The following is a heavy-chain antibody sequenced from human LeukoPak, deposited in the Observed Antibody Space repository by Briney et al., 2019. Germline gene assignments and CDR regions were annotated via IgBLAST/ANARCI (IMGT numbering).Heavy chain of an antibody. CDR1: GVSISSSSYY. CDR2: IYYSGST. CDR3: ARGYSYGYFDY. Sequence: SETLSLTCNVSGVSISSSSYYWGWIRQPPGKGLEWIGYIYYSGSTNYNPSLKSRVTISVDTSKNQFSLKLSSVTAADTAVYYCARGYSYGYFDYWGQGTLVTVSS. J-gene: IGHJ4*02. V-gene: IGHV4-61*05. D-gene: IGHD5-18*01.